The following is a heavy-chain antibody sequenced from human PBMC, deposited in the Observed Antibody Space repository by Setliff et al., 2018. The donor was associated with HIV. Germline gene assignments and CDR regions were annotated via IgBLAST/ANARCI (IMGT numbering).Heavy chain of an antibody. CDR3: ARRRYCSVGDWRYLYYYFDS. Sequence: SETLSLTCTVSGGSISSSSYYWGWIRQPPGKGLEWIGSIYYSGNTYYNPSLKSRVTISVDTSKNQFSLKLSSVTAADTAVYYCARRRYCSVGDWRYLYYYFDSWGQGTLVTVSS. V-gene: IGHV4-39*01. D-gene: IGHD2-15*01. CDR1: GGSISSSSYY. CDR2: IYYSGNT. J-gene: IGHJ4*02.